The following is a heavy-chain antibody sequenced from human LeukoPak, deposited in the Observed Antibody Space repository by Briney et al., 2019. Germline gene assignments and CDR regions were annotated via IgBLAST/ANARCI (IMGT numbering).Heavy chain of an antibody. CDR3: ARGQGVHDLWSGYFYNWFDP. D-gene: IGHD3-3*01. Sequence: SETLSLTCAVYGGSFSGYYWSWIRQPPGKGLEWIGEINHSGSTNYNPSVKSRVTISVDTSKNQFSLKLSSVTAADTAVYYCARGQGVHDLWSGYFYNWFDPWGQGTLVTVSS. CDR2: INHSGST. V-gene: IGHV4-34*01. J-gene: IGHJ5*02. CDR1: GGSFSGYY.